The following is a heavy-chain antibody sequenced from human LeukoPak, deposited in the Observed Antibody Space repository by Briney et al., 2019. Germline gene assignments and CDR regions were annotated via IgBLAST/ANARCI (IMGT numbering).Heavy chain of an antibody. D-gene: IGHD3-3*01. CDR1: GGSISSYY. J-gene: IGHJ6*02. V-gene: IGHV4-59*01. CDR3: AREGGVTDRTYYDFWSGPSKYGMDV. CDR2: IYYSGST. Sequence: SETLSLTCTVSGGSISSYYRSWIRQPPGKGLEWIGYIYYSGSTNYNPSLKSRVTISVDTSKNQFSLKLSSVTAADTAVYYCAREGGVTDRTYYDFWSGPSKYGMDVWGQGTTVTVSS.